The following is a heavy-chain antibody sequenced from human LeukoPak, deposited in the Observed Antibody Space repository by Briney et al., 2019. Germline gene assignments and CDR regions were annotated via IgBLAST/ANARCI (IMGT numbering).Heavy chain of an antibody. CDR2: IDQGGSVR. J-gene: IGHJ4*02. D-gene: IGHD6-13*01. V-gene: IGHV3-7*01. CDR1: GFSFSTYW. CDR3: ARDPESSSFDL. Sequence: GGSLRLSCAASGFSFSTYWMSWVRQTPEKGLEFVANIDQGGSVRNYMDSLKGRCTISRDNAKKSLYLEIDSLRADDTAVYYCARDPESSSFDLWGRGALVTVSS.